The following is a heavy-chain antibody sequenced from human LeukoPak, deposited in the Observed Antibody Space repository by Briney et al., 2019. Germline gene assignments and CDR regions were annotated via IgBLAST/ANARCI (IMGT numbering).Heavy chain of an antibody. CDR1: GFTFDDYA. V-gene: IGHV3-43*02. J-gene: IGHJ6*02. Sequence: PGRSLRLSCAASGFTFDDYAMHWVRQAPGKGLEWVSLISVDGDTTFYADSVKGRFTISRANSKNSLYLQMNSLRTEDNALYYCAKDLKRRHSYETNYNYYYGLDVWGQGTTVTVSS. CDR2: ISVDGDTT. CDR3: AKDLKRRHSYETNYNYYYGLDV. D-gene: IGHD5-18*01.